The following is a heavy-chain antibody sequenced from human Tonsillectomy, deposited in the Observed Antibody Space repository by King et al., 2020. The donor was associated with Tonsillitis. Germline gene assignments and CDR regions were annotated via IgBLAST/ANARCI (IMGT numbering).Heavy chain of an antibody. Sequence: TLKESGPTLVKPTQTLTLTCTFSGFSLSTSGVGVGWIRQPPGKALEWLALIYWNDDKRYSPSLKSRLTITKDTSKNEAVLTMTNMDPVDTATYYCAHRSGADYGDYWGVGAFDIWGQGTMVTGSS. D-gene: IGHD4-17*01. CDR3: AHRSGADYGDYWGVGAFDI. CDR2: IYWNDDK. J-gene: IGHJ3*02. V-gene: IGHV2-5*01. CDR1: GFSLSTSGVG.